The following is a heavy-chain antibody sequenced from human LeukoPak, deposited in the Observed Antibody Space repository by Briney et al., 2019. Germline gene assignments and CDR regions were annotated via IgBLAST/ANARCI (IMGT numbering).Heavy chain of an antibody. V-gene: IGHV3-48*04. CDR3: ARDPSITMVRGKPFDY. J-gene: IGHJ4*02. Sequence: GGSVRLSCAASGFTFSSYSMNWVRQAPGKGLEWVSYISSSSSTIYYADSVKGRFTISRDNAKNSLYLQMNSLRAEDTAVYYCARDPSITMVRGKPFDYWGQGTLVTVSS. CDR1: GFTFSSYS. CDR2: ISSSSSTI. D-gene: IGHD3-10*01.